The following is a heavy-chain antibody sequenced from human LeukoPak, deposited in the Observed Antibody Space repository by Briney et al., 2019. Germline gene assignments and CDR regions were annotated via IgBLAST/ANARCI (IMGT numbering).Heavy chain of an antibody. J-gene: IGHJ4*02. CDR1: GGSISSYH. D-gene: IGHD5-24*01. Sequence: SETLSLTCTVSGGSISSYHWSWIRQLPGKGLEWIGYIFYTGTTNYNPSLKSRLTISVDTSKNQFSLKLSSVTAADTAVYYCARRRDHRGLLDYWGQGTLVIVSS. V-gene: IGHV4-59*08. CDR3: ARRRDHRGLLDY. CDR2: IFYTGTT.